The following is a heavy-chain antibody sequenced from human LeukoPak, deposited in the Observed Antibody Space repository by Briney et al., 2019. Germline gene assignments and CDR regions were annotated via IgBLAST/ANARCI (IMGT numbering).Heavy chain of an antibody. CDR1: GFTVSRHY. Sequence: GGSLRLSCAASGFTVSRHYMSWVRQAPGKGLEWVSLISGSSGYVYYAESVKGRFTIYRDNAENSLYLQMDSLRVEDTALYYCARALGGVSGPYGMDVWGQGTTVTVSS. CDR2: ISGSSGYV. J-gene: IGHJ6*02. CDR3: ARALGGVSGPYGMDV. V-gene: IGHV3-21*01. D-gene: IGHD3-16*01.